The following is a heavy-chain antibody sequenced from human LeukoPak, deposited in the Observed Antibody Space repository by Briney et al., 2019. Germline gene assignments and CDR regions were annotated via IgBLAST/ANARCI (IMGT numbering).Heavy chain of an antibody. CDR2: IYYSGST. CDR1: GGSISSYY. D-gene: IGHD5-18*01. CDR3: ARHGYNYGTYYFDY. V-gene: IGHV4-59*01. Sequence: PSETLSLTCTVSGGSISSYYWSWIRQPPGKGMEWIGYIYYSGSTNYNRSLESRVTISVDTSKNQFSLKLNSVTAADTAVYYCARHGYNYGTYYFDYWGQGTLVTVSS. J-gene: IGHJ4*02.